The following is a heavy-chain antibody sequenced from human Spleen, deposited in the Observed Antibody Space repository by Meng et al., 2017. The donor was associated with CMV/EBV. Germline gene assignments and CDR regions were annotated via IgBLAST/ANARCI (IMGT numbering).Heavy chain of an antibody. CDR1: GFTFSSYW. Sequence: GGSLRLSCAASGFTFSSYWMHWVRQAPGKGLVWVSRINSDGSSTNYADSVKGRFTISRDNSKNTLYLQMNSLRAEDTAVYYCAREQYPSPYSSSWYDYWGQGTLVTVSS. V-gene: IGHV3-74*01. CDR2: INSDGSST. D-gene: IGHD6-13*01. J-gene: IGHJ4*02. CDR3: AREQYPSPYSSSWYDY.